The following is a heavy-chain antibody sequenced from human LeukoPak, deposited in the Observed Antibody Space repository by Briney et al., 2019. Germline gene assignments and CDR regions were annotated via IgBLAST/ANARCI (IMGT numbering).Heavy chain of an antibody. CDR3: ARDLRYSYGLEWFDP. D-gene: IGHD5-18*01. Sequence: PSETLSLTCTVSGGSLSSGGYYWSWIRQHPGKGLEWIGYIYYSESTYSSPSLKSRVTISVDTSKNQFSLKLSSVTAADTAVYYCARDLRYSYGLEWFDPWGQGTLVTVSS. J-gene: IGHJ5*02. V-gene: IGHV4-31*03. CDR2: IYYSEST. CDR1: GGSLSSGGYY.